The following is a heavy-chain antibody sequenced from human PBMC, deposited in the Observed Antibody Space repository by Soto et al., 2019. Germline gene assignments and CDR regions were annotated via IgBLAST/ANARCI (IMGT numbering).Heavy chain of an antibody. CDR2: IYYSGTT. CDR1: GDSITSNSYF. V-gene: IGHV4-39*07. J-gene: IGHJ4*02. CDR3: ARRRNSYFDY. Sequence: SETLSLTCTVSGDSITSNSYFWAWIRQPPGKGLQWIGSIYYSGTTYYNPSLQSRVTISVDTSKNHFSLELSSVTAADTAVYYCARRRNSYFDYWGQGTLVTAPQ.